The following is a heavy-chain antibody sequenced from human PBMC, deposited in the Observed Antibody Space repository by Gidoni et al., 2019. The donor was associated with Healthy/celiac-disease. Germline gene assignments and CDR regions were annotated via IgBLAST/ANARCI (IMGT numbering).Heavy chain of an antibody. CDR2: INHGGST. V-gene: IGHV4-34*01. Sequence: QVQLQQWGAGLLKPSETLSPTCAVYGASFSGYYWSWIRQPPGKGLEWIGEINHGGSTNYNPSLKSRVTISVDTSKNQFSLKLSSVTAADTAVYYCAREVQGSYLKRGRFDYWGQGTLVTVSS. CDR1: GASFSGYY. CDR3: AREVQGSYLKRGRFDY. D-gene: IGHD1-26*01. J-gene: IGHJ4*02.